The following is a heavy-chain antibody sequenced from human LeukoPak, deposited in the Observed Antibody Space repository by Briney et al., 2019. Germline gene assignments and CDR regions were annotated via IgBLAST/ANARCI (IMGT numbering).Heavy chain of an antibody. D-gene: IGHD6-19*01. J-gene: IGHJ4*02. CDR2: ISGSGGST. V-gene: IGHV3-23*01. CDR1: GFTFSSYA. Sequence: GGSLRLSCVASGFTFSSYAMSWVRQAPGKGPEWVSDISGSGGSTYYADSVKGRFTISRDNSENTLFLQMNSLRAEDTAVYYCAKETYSSGWYPYFDYWGQGTLVTVSS. CDR3: AKETYSSGWYPYFDY.